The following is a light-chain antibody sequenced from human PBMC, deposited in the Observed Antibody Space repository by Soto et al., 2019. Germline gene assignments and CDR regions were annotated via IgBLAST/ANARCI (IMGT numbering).Light chain of an antibody. CDR3: QQYNSYSRE. J-gene: IGKJ1*01. CDR2: KAS. V-gene: IGKV1-5*03. CDR1: QSISSW. Sequence: DIQMTQSPSTLSASVEDRVTITCRASQSISSWLAWYQQKPGKAPKLLIYKASSLESGVPSRFSGSGSGTEFTLTISSLQPDDFATYYCQQYNSYSREFGQGTKVDIK.